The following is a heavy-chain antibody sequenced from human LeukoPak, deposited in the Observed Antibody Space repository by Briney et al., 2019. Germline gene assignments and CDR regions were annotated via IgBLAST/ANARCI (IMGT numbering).Heavy chain of an antibody. CDR2: ISSSSSYV. D-gene: IGHD3-3*01. V-gene: IGHV3-21*01. J-gene: IGHJ4*02. CDR3: ARDERAPHYYGNSGY. Sequence: PGGSLRLSCAASGFTFSSYSMNWVRQAPEKGLEWVSSISSSSSYVYYADSVKGRFTISRDNAKNSLYLQMNSLRAEDTAVYYCARDERAPHYYGNSGYWGQGTLVTVSS. CDR1: GFTFSSYS.